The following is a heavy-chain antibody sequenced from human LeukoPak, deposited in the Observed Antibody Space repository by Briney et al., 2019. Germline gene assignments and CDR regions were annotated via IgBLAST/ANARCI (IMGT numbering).Heavy chain of an antibody. CDR2: INPSSGGT. CDR3: ARGSGLATIRGAFDI. V-gene: IGHV1-46*01. Sequence: ASVNVSCKASGYTFTSYHMHRVRQAPGQGLEWMGIINPSSGGTSYAQKFQGRVTMTRDTSTSTVNMELRSLRSEDTAVYHCARGSGLATIRGAFDIWGLGTMVTVSS. D-gene: IGHD5-12*01. CDR1: GYTFTSYH. J-gene: IGHJ3*02.